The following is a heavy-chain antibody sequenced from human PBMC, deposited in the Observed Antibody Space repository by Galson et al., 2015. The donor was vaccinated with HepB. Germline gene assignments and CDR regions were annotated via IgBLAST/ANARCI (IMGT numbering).Heavy chain of an antibody. CDR1: GFTFSSYA. CDR2: ISSNGGST. V-gene: IGHV3-64D*06. D-gene: IGHD2-2*01. Sequence: SLRLSCAASGFTFSSYAMHWVRQAPGKGLEYVSAISSNGGSTYYADSVKGRFTISRDNSKNTLYLQMSSLRAEDTAVYYCVSQTGGGCSSTSCYEDYYYYGMDVWGQGTTVTVSS. CDR3: VSQTGGGCSSTSCYEDYYYYGMDV. J-gene: IGHJ6*02.